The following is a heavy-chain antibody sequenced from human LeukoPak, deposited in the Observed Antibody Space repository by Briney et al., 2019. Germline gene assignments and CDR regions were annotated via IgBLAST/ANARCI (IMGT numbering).Heavy chain of an antibody. Sequence: GSLRLSCAASGFTFSSYNMNWVRQAPGKGLEWVSTISGSGDNTYYADSVKGRFTISRDNSKNTLYLQMNSLRAEDTAVYYCARVTYGSGTYGAFDYWGQGTLVTVSS. J-gene: IGHJ4*02. CDR2: ISGSGDNT. D-gene: IGHD3-10*01. CDR3: ARVTYGSGTYGAFDY. CDR1: GFTFSSYN. V-gene: IGHV3-23*01.